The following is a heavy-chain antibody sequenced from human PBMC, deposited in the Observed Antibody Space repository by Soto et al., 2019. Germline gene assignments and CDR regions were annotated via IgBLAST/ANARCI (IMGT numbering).Heavy chain of an antibody. CDR1: GFAFSDYA. D-gene: IGHD2-15*01. V-gene: IGHV3-23*01. CDR2: VGPGGDDT. CDR3: ARGSAS. J-gene: IGHJ5*02. Sequence: VELLESGGGLVQPGGSLRLSCVASGFAFSDYAMNWVRQSPGRGLEWVSGVGPGGDDTYYADSVRGRFTVSSDNAKNTLNFEMRTLTVAATATYFCARGSASWGQGTLVTFSS.